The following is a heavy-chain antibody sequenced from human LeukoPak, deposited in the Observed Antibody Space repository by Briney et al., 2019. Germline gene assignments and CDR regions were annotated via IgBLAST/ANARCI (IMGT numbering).Heavy chain of an antibody. CDR3: ARGILAKGYFDL. J-gene: IGHJ2*01. V-gene: IGHV4-59*12. Sequence: SETLSLTCTVSGGSISSYYWSWIRQPPGKGLEWIGYIYYSGSTNYNPSLKSRVTISVDTSKNQFSLQLSSVTAADTAVYYCARGILAKGYFDLWGRGTLVTVSS. CDR1: GGSISSYY. CDR2: IYYSGST. D-gene: IGHD3-3*01.